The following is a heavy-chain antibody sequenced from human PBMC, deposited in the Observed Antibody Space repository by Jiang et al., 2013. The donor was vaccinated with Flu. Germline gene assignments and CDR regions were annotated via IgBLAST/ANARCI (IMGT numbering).Heavy chain of an antibody. CDR1: GFSLSTSGVG. J-gene: IGHJ3*02. CDR3: AHSKSEQQLVRAFDI. CDR2: IYWDDDK. D-gene: IGHD6-13*01. Sequence: KPTQTLTLTCTFSGFSLSTSGVGVGWIRQPPGKALEWHALIYWDDDKRYSPSLKSRLTITKDTSKNQVVLTMTNMDPVDTATYYCAHSKSEQQLVRAFDIWGQGTMVTVSS. V-gene: IGHV2-5*02.